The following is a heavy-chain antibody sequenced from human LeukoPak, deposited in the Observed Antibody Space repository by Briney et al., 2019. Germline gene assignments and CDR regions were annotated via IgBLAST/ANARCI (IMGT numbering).Heavy chain of an antibody. J-gene: IGHJ4*02. CDR3: AKGHGSTWYDGLYYFDY. Sequence: GGSLRLSCAASGFTFSNYAMHWVRQAPGKGLEWVTFIRYDGSDKYYADSPKGRFTISRDNSKNMLYLQMNSLRVEDTAVYYCAKGHGSTWYDGLYYFDYWGQGTLVTVSS. CDR1: GFTFSNYA. D-gene: IGHD6-13*01. V-gene: IGHV3-30*02. CDR2: IRYDGSDK.